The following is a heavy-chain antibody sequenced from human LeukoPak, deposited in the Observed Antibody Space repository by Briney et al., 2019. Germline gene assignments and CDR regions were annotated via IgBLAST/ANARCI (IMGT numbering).Heavy chain of an antibody. D-gene: IGHD1-26*01. Sequence: PSETLSLTCTVSGGSISSYYWSWIRQPPGKGLEWIGYIYYSGSTYYNPSLKSRVTISVDTSKNQFSLKLSSVTAADTAVYYCARGRTYYPYWGQGTLVTVSS. V-gene: IGHV4-59*01. CDR2: IYYSGST. J-gene: IGHJ4*02. CDR1: GGSISSYY. CDR3: ARGRTYYPY.